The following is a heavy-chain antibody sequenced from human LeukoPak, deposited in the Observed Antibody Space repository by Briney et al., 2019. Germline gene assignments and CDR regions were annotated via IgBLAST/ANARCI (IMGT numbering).Heavy chain of an antibody. D-gene: IGHD3-16*01. CDR2: IYYTGST. V-gene: IGHV4-31*03. Sequence: SETLSLTCTVSGGSISSGGFYWSWIRQHPGKGLEWIGFIYYTGSTYYNPSLKSRVTISADTSKNQFSLKLSSVTAADTAVYYCASLAGFWVFDIWGQGTMVTVSS. CDR3: ASLAGFWVFDI. CDR1: GGSISSGGFY. J-gene: IGHJ3*02.